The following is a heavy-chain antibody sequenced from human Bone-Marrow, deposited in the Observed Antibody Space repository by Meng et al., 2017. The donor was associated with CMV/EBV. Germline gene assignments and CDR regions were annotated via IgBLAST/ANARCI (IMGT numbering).Heavy chain of an antibody. CDR1: GFTFRSYS. V-gene: IGHV3-30*04. J-gene: IGHJ6*02. Sequence: GGSLRLSCAASGFTFRSYSMHWVRQTPGKGLEWVAVISYDGSLKYYGDSVKGRITISRYNSKNTVYLQVDSLRTEDSAVYYCARDDGRFGEFLNYYYGMDVWGQGTTVTVSS. CDR2: ISYDGSLK. CDR3: ARDDGRFGEFLNYYYGMDV. D-gene: IGHD3-10*01.